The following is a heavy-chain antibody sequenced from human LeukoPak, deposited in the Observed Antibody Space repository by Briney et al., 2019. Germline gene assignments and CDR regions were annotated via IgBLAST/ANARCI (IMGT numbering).Heavy chain of an antibody. CDR2: IYTSGST. V-gene: IGHV4-4*08. J-gene: IGHJ4*02. Sequence: PGGSLRLSCAASGFIFSNAWMSWVRQDPGKGLEWIGHIYTSGSTNCNPSLKSRVTISLDTSKNQFSLNLTSVTAADTAVYYCATNLGYWGQGTLVTVSS. D-gene: IGHD3-16*01. CDR1: GFIFSNAW. CDR3: ATNLGY.